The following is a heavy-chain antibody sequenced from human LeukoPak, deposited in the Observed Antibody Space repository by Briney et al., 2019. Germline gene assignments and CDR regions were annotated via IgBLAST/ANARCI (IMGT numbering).Heavy chain of an antibody. Sequence: GGSLRLSCAASGFTLSRYWMTWVRQAPGKGLEWVANTKQDGSEKYYVDSVKGRFTISRDNAKNSLYLQMNSLRAEDTAVYYSARIFWGSSGYYFEYWGRGTLVTVSS. J-gene: IGHJ4*02. CDR1: GFTLSRYW. CDR3: ARIFWGSSGYYFEY. CDR2: TKQDGSEK. D-gene: IGHD3-22*01. V-gene: IGHV3-7*02.